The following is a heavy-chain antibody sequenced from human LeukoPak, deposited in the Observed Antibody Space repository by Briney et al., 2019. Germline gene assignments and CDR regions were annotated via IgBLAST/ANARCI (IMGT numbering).Heavy chain of an antibody. CDR2: IIPIFGTA. V-gene: IGHV1-69*13. Sequence: ASVKVSCKASGGTFSSYAISWVRQAPGQGLEWMGGIIPIFGTANYAQKFQGRVMITADESTSTAYMELSSLRSEDTAVYYCARGGPIAAAGTRYYYYGMDVWGQGTTVTVSS. J-gene: IGHJ6*02. CDR3: ARGGPIAAAGTRYYYYGMDV. CDR1: GGTFSSYA. D-gene: IGHD6-13*01.